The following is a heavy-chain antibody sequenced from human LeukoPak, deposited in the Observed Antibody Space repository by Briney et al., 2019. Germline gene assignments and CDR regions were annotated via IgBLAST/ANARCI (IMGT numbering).Heavy chain of an antibody. CDR1: GFTFSSYS. D-gene: IGHD3-16*01. J-gene: IGHJ4*02. CDR3: AKVTGGDMITYGGLDY. V-gene: IGHV3-23*01. CDR2: IIGSGDTT. Sequence: PGGSLRLSCAASGFTFSSYSMNWVRQAPGKGLEWVSAIIGSGDTTYYAASVKGRLTISRDNSKNTLYLQMNSLRAEDTAVYYCAKVTGGDMITYGGLDYWGQGTLVTVSS.